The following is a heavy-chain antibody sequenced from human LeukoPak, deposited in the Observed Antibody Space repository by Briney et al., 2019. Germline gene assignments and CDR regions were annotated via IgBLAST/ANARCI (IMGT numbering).Heavy chain of an antibody. Sequence: GGSLRLSCVASGVSFRTYAMSWVRQAPGKGPDWVSSIRGNGDTFYADSVKGRSTLSRDDSTNTVFLQLNNLRVEDTAICYCAKANWVSNADAVWWGQGTQVTVSS. V-gene: IGHV3-23*01. CDR3: AKANWVSNADAVW. J-gene: IGHJ4*02. D-gene: IGHD7-27*01. CDR2: IRGNGDT. CDR1: GVSFRTYA.